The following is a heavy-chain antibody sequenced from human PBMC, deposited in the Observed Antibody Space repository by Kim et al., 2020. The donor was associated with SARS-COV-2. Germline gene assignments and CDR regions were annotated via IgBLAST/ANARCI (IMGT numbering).Heavy chain of an antibody. CDR3: ARGNYYESVSLSDYYNGMDV. J-gene: IGHJ6*02. D-gene: IGHD3-10*01. V-gene: IGHV3-30-3*01. CDR1: GLSFDSSA. CDR2: ISFDGRNK. Sequence: PGGSLRLSCAASGLSFDSSAMNWVRQAPGKGLEWVAVISFDGRNKAYAGSVKCRVTISRDNSKSTLHLQMNSLRVEDTAVYYCARGNYYESVSLSDYYNGMDVWGQGTTVTVSS.